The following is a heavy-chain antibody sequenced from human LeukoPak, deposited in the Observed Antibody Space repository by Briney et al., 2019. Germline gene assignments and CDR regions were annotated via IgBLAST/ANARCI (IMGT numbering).Heavy chain of an antibody. Sequence: ASVNVSCKASGYTFTSYGISWVRQAPGQGLEWMGWISAYNGNTNYAQKLQGRVTMTTDTSTSTAYMELRSLRSDDTAVYYCARDGVGAAAGTPFDYWGQGTLVTVSS. CDR2: ISAYNGNT. D-gene: IGHD6-13*01. CDR3: ARDGVGAAAGTPFDY. J-gene: IGHJ4*02. CDR1: GYTFTSYG. V-gene: IGHV1-18*01.